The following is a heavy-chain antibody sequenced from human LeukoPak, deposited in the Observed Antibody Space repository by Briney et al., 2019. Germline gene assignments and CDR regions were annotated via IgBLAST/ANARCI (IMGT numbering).Heavy chain of an antibody. CDR1: GYTFTSYY. CDR2: INPSGGST. CDR3: ARTSGGRQTDDAFDI. V-gene: IGHV1-46*01. D-gene: IGHD2-15*01. J-gene: IGHJ3*02. Sequence: RASVKVSCKAFGYTFTSYYMHWVRQAPGQGLEWMGIINPSGGSTSYAQKFQGRVTMTRDTSTSTVYMELSSLRSEDTAVYYCARTSGGRQTDDAFDIWGQGTMVTVSS.